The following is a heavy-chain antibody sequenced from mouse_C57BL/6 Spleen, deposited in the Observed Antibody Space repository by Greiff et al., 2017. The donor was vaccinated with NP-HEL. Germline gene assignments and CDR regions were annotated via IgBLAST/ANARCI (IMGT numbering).Heavy chain of an antibody. CDR3: ARDYGSSYERYFDV. V-gene: IGHV1-50*01. D-gene: IGHD1-1*01. CDR1: GYTFTSYW. Sequence: QVQLQQSGAELVKPGASVKLSCKASGYTFTSYWMQWVKQRPGQGLEWIGEIDPSDSYTNYNQKFKGKATLTVDTSSSTAYMQLSSLTSEDSAVYYCARDYGSSYERYFDVWGTGTTVTVSS. J-gene: IGHJ1*03. CDR2: IDPSDSYT.